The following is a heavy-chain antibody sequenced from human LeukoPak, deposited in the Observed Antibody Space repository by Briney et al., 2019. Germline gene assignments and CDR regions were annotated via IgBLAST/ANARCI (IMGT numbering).Heavy chain of an antibody. Sequence: SEALSLTCTVSGGSISSYYWSWIRQPAGKGLGWIGRIYTSGSTNYNPSLKSRVTMSVDTSKNQFSLKLSSVAAADTAVYYCARGDAIAVAGNFDYWGQGTLVTVSS. D-gene: IGHD6-19*01. CDR3: ARGDAIAVAGNFDY. CDR2: IYTSGST. V-gene: IGHV4-4*07. J-gene: IGHJ4*02. CDR1: GGSISSYY.